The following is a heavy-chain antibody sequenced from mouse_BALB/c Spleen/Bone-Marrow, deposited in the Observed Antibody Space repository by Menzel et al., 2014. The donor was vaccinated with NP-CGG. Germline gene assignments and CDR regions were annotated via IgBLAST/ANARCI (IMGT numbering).Heavy chain of an antibody. CDR1: GYTFTSYT. V-gene: IGHV1-4*02. J-gene: IGHJ3*01. Sequence: VQLKESGAELARPGASVKMSCKASGYTFTSYTIQWVKRRPGQGLEWVGYIVPSSGYTDYNQKFKDKTTLTADKSSSTAYMQLSSLTSADSAVYYGAREARTGAWFPNWGQATLVTVSA. D-gene: IGHD4-1*01. CDR2: IVPSSGYT. CDR3: AREARTGAWFPN.